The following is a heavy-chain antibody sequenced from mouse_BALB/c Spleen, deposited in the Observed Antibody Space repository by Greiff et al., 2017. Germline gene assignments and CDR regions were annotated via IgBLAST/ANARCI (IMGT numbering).Heavy chain of an antibody. V-gene: IGHV14-3*02. J-gene: IGHJ3*01. CDR2: IDPANGNT. D-gene: IGHD2-10*01. CDR3: APAYYGNSFAY. Sequence: VQLQQSGAELVKPGASVKLSCTASGFNIKDTYMHWVKQRPEQGLEWIGRIDPANGNTKYDPKFQGKATITADTSSNTAYLQLSSLTSEDTAVYYCAPAYYGNSFAYWGQGTLVTVSA. CDR1: GFNIKDTY.